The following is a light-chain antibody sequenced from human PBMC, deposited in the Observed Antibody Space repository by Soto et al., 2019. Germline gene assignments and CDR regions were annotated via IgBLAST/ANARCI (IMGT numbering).Light chain of an antibody. CDR1: QSVPRN. V-gene: IGKV3-11*01. Sequence: EIVLTQSPASLSLSPGERATPSCRASQSVPRNLAWYQQRPGQAPSLLIYDASSRATGIPDRFSGSGSGTDFILTISSLQPEDFAGYYCQQSSNWPPEITFGQGTRLEI. CDR3: QQSSNWPPEIT. J-gene: IGKJ5*01. CDR2: DAS.